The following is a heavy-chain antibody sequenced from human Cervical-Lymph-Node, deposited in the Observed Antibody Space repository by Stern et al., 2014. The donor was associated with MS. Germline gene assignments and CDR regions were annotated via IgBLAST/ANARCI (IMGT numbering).Heavy chain of an antibody. V-gene: IGHV4-31*03. Sequence: QVQLVESGPGLAKPSQTLSLTCTVSGGSISSGNHYWSWHRPNPGKGLEWLGSIYHIVSTYNNPPLKGRVTTSIDTSKNQSSLKLSSLTAADTAVYYCARGSREVLLPRFYFDYWGQGTLVTVSS. CDR3: ARGSREVLLPRFYFDY. CDR2: IYHIVST. J-gene: IGHJ4*02. D-gene: IGHD3-3*01. CDR1: GGSISSGNHY.